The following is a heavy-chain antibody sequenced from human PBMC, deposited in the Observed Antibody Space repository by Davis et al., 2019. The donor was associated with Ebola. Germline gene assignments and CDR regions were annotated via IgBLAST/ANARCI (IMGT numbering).Heavy chain of an antibody. V-gene: IGHV3-7*03. D-gene: IGHD3-16*01. CDR3: AGGDY. Sequence: GESLKISCAAYGFTFSSSWMNWVRQAPGKGLEWVANIKPDGSEKYYVDSVRGRFTISRDNAKNSLYLQMNSLRGEDTAVYYCAGGDYWGRGTLVTVSS. J-gene: IGHJ4*02. CDR1: GFTFSSSW. CDR2: IKPDGSEK.